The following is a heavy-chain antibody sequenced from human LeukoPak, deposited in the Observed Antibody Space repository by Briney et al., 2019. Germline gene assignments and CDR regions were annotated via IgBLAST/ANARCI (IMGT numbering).Heavy chain of an antibody. D-gene: IGHD3-10*01. CDR2: INPNSGGT. CDR3: ARAHYLRLYFFDY. J-gene: IGHJ4*02. Sequence: ASVKVSCKASGYTITDYYIHWVRQAPGQGHEWMGWINPNSGGTNYAQKFEGRVTMTTDTSINTAYMELSSLTSDDTAVYFCARAHYLRLYFFDYWGQGTLVTVSS. CDR1: GYTITDYY. V-gene: IGHV1-2*02.